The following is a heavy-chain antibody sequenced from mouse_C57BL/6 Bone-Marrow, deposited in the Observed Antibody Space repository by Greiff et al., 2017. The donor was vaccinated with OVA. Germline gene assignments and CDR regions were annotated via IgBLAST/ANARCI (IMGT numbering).Heavy chain of an antibody. Sequence: EVQLQQSGPELVKPGASVKISCKASGYSFTGYYMNWVKQSPEKSLEWIGEINPSTGGTTYNQKFKAKATLTVDKSSSTAYMQLKSLTSEDSAVYYCARSRDLDAMDYWGQGTSVTVSS. D-gene: IGHD3-3*01. CDR2: INPSTGGT. CDR1: GYSFTGYY. CDR3: ARSRDLDAMDY. V-gene: IGHV1-42*01. J-gene: IGHJ4*01.